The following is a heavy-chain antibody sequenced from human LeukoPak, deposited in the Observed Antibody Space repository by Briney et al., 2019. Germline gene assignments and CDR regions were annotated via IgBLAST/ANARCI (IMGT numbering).Heavy chain of an antibody. Sequence: GGSLRLSCAASGFTFSDYSMTWVRQAPGKGLVWVSRINGDGSSTTYADSVKGRFTISSDNAKNTLYLQMNSLRGEDTAVYYCARDLDSSGYYHVVDSWGQGALVTVSS. CDR3: ARDLDSSGYYHVVDS. D-gene: IGHD3-22*01. V-gene: IGHV3-74*01. CDR2: INGDGSST. J-gene: IGHJ4*02. CDR1: GFTFSDYS.